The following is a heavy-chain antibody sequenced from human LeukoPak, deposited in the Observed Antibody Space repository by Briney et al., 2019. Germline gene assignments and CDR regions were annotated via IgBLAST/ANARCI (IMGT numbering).Heavy chain of an antibody. Sequence: GESLKISCNGSGYSFTSYWIGWVRQMPGKGLEWMGIIYPGDSDTRYSPSFQGQVTISADKSISTAYLQWSSLKASDTAMYYCARHMSSGYYYEDAFDIWGQGTMVTVSS. CDR3: ARHMSSGYYYEDAFDI. CDR2: IYPGDSDT. D-gene: IGHD3-22*01. J-gene: IGHJ3*02. V-gene: IGHV5-51*01. CDR1: GYSFTSYW.